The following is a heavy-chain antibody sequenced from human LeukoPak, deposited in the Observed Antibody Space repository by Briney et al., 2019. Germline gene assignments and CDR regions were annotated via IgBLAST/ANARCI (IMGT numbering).Heavy chain of an antibody. Sequence: SETLSFTCTVSGASISHYYWSWIRQPPGGGLEWVASISYSGSTTHNPSLESRVTISVDTSQNQFSLRLNSMTAADTAVYYCARSIHGDYHGQRSDIWGQGTLVTVSS. CDR1: GASISHYY. J-gene: IGHJ4*02. D-gene: IGHD4-17*01. CDR2: ISYSGST. CDR3: ARSIHGDYHGQRSDI. V-gene: IGHV4-59*08.